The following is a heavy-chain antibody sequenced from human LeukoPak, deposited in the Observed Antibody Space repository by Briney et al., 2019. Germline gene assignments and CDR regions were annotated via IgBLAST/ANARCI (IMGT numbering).Heavy chain of an antibody. V-gene: IGHV4-4*07. D-gene: IGHD3-16*01. J-gene: IGHJ4*02. CDR3: ARVGDYALKD. CDR1: GGAISSYH. CDR2: IYTSGSA. Sequence: SETLSLTCTVSGGAISSYHWSWLRQPAGKGLEWIGRIYTSGSANYSPSLKSRVTMSVDTSKNQFSLKLSSVTAADTAVYYCARVGDYALKDWGQGTLVTVSS.